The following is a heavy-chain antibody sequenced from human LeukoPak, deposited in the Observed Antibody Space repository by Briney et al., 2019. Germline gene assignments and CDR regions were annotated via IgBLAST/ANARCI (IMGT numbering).Heavy chain of an antibody. CDR1: GYSFTSYW. Sequence: GESLKISCKGSGYSFTSYWIGWVRQMPGKGLEWMGRINPNTGATKYAQKFQGRVSMIRDRSINTAFMDLSRLRYDDTAVYYCARDQGDGGNSFDPWGQGTLVTVSS. J-gene: IGHJ5*02. CDR2: INPNTGAT. V-gene: IGHV1-2*06. CDR3: ARDQGDGGNSFDP. D-gene: IGHD4-23*01.